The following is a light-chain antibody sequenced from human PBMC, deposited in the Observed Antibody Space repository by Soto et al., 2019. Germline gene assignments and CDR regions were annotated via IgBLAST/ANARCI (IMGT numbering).Light chain of an antibody. CDR3: GAWDSSPNGVL. Sequence: QSVLTQPPSVSAAPGQKVTISCSGRNSRIRNSYVSWYQQLPGTIPKLLIYDNNMRPSGIPDRFSGSKSGTSATLGIADLQTGDEADYYCGAWDSSPNGVLFGGGTKLTVL. V-gene: IGLV1-51*01. CDR2: DNN. J-gene: IGLJ2*01. CDR1: NSRIRNSY.